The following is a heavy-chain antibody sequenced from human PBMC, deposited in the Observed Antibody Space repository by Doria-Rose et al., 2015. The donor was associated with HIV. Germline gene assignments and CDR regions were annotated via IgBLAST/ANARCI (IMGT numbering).Heavy chain of an antibody. J-gene: IGHJ3*02. D-gene: IGHD1-26*01. CDR2: ISGSGSTI. V-gene: IGHV3-48*01. CDR3: ARLLKWEYAAFDI. Sequence: RQAPGKGLEWVSYISGSGSTIYYADSVKGRFTISRDNAKNSLYLQMNSLRAEDTAIYYCARLLKWEYAAFDIWGQGTMVTVSS.